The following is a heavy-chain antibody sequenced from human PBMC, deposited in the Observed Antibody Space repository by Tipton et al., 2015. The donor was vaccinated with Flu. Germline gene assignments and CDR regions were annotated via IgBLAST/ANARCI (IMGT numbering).Heavy chain of an antibody. Sequence: LRLSCNVSGGSISSSSDYWAWIRQFPGKGLEWIGTVSRTGSTIYNPSLKSRVTISIDTSKNQFSLNMRSVTAADMAVYYCARRDYSNYVSDPKSWFDPWGQGTLVAVSS. V-gene: IGHV4-39*07. J-gene: IGHJ5*02. D-gene: IGHD4-11*01. CDR1: GGSISSSSDY. CDR2: VSRTGST. CDR3: ARRDYSNYVSDPKSWFDP.